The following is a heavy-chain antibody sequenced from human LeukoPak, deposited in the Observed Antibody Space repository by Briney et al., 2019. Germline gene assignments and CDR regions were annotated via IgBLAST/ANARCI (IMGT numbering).Heavy chain of an antibody. D-gene: IGHD5-24*01. CDR2: INHSGST. CDR3: ATDGYNSGGYDY. Sequence: SETLSLTCAVYGGSFSGYYWSWIRPPPGKGLEWIGEINHSGSTNYNPSLKRRGTISVETSKNQFSLKLSSVTAAETAVYYCATDGYNSGGYDYWGQGTLVTVSS. CDR1: GGSFSGYY. V-gene: IGHV4-34*01. J-gene: IGHJ4*02.